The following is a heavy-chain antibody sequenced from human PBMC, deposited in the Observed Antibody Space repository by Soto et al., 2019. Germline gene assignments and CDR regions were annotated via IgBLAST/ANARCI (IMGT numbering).Heavy chain of an antibody. CDR1: GFTFSSYG. CDR2: IWYDGSNK. J-gene: IGHJ6*02. Sequence: QVQLVESGGGVVQPGRSLRLSCAASGFTFSSYGMHWVRQAPGKGLEWVAVIWYDGSNKYYADSVKGRFTISRDNSKNTLYLQKNSLRAEDTAVYYCARDGSVTQYGMDVWGQGTTVTVSS. D-gene: IGHD3-10*01. V-gene: IGHV3-33*01. CDR3: ARDGSVTQYGMDV.